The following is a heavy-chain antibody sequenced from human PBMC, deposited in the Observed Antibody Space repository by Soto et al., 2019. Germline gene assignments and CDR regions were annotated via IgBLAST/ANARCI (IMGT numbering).Heavy chain of an antibody. D-gene: IGHD2-2*01. CDR1: GFTFSSYG. Sequence: GGSLRLSCAASGFTFSSYGVHWVRQAPGKGLEWVAVIWYDGSNKYYADSVKGRFTISRDNSKNTLYLQMNSLRAEDTAVYYCAGRGCSSTSCYFQHWGQGTLVTVSS. V-gene: IGHV3-33*01. CDR3: AGRGCSSTSCYFQH. CDR2: IWYDGSNK. J-gene: IGHJ1*01.